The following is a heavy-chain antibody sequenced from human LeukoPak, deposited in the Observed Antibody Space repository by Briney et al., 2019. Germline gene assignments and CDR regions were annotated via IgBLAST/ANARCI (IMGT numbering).Heavy chain of an antibody. Sequence: SETLSLTCAVYGGSFSGYYWSWIRQPPGKGLEWIGEIDHSGSTNYNPSLKSRVTISVDTSKNQFSLKLSSVTAADTAVYYCARAGAQGSYYIGPYYYGMDVWGQGTTVTVSS. D-gene: IGHD3-10*01. CDR2: IDHSGST. CDR1: GGSFSGYY. J-gene: IGHJ6*02. V-gene: IGHV4-34*01. CDR3: ARAGAQGSYYIGPYYYGMDV.